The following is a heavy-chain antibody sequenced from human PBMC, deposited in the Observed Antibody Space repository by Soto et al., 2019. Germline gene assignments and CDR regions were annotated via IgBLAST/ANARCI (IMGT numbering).Heavy chain of an antibody. CDR2: INPDSGDT. D-gene: IGHD3-22*01. CDR1: GYTFTVSY. V-gene: IGHV1-2*02. J-gene: IGHJ5*02. Sequence: ASVKVSCKASGYTFTVSYIHWVRQAPGQGLEWMGWINPDSGDTNYAQKFQGRVTMTRDTSISTAYMDLSRLRSDDTAIYYCARTPYDISGAWGQGTLVTVSS. CDR3: ARTPYDISGA.